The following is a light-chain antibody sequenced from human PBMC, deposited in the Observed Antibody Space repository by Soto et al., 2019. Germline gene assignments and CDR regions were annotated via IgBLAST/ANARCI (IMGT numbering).Light chain of an antibody. V-gene: IGKV1-27*01. CDR1: QGIRNF. CDR3: XXXXSVPV. Sequence: DIPMTQSPPSLSASVGDRVTITCRASQGIRNFVAWYQQKPGKAPKLLIYAASTLQSGVPSRFSGSGSGTDFTLTINSLQPEXXXXXXXXXXXSVPVFGPGTKVEIK. J-gene: IGKJ3*01. CDR2: AAS.